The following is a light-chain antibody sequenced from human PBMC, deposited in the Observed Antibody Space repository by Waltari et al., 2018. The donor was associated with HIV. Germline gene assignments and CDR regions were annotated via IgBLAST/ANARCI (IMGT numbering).Light chain of an antibody. CDR3: QQYTNYYT. CDR1: QSISDY. J-gene: IGKJ2*01. CDR2: KAS. Sequence: DIQMTQSPSTLSASVGDRVTITCRASQSISDYLAWYQQRPGRAPKLLIYKASSLETGVPSRFSGSGSGTEFTLTISNLQPDDCATYYCQQYTNYYTFGQGTKLEIK. V-gene: IGKV1-5*03.